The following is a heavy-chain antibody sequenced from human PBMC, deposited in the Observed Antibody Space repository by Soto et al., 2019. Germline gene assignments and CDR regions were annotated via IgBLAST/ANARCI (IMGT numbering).Heavy chain of an antibody. J-gene: IGHJ4*02. V-gene: IGHV3-33*01. D-gene: IGHD5-12*01. CDR1: GFSFSSYG. CDR2: IWYDGSNK. CDR3: AREEYSGYAYYFDY. Sequence: GGSLRLSCAASGFSFSSYGMHWVRQAPGKGLEWVEVIWYDGSNKYYADSVKGRFTISRDNSKNMLYLQMNSLRAEDTAVYYCAREEYSGYAYYFDYWGQGTLVTVSS.